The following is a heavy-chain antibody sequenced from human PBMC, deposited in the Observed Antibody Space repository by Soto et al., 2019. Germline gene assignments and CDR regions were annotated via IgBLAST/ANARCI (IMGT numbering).Heavy chain of an antibody. D-gene: IGHD3-10*01. Sequence: QVQLVESGGGVVQPGRSLRLSCAASGFTFSSYGMHWVRQAPGKGLEWVAVIWYDGSNKYYADSVKGRFTISRDNSKNTLYLQMNSLRAEDTAVYYCARDTRTIYGSGSYFPYYYYGMDVWGQGTTVTVSS. V-gene: IGHV3-33*01. J-gene: IGHJ6*02. CDR1: GFTFSSYG. CDR3: ARDTRTIYGSGSYFPYYYYGMDV. CDR2: IWYDGSNK.